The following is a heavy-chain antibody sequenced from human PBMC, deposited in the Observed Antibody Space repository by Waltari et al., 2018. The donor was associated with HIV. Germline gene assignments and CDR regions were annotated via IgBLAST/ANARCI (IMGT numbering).Heavy chain of an antibody. V-gene: IGHV3-7*01. CDR3: ARDPGGADAFDF. Sequence: EVKLVESGGGLVQPGGSLRLSCAVAGFSFSSYWMSWVRQAPGKGVEWVANIKQDGSEKYYVDSVKGRFNISRDNAKNSLYLQMNSLRDEDTAVYYCARDPGGADAFDFWGQGTMVTVSS. CDR2: IKQDGSEK. CDR1: GFSFSSYW. J-gene: IGHJ3*01. D-gene: IGHD3-16*01.